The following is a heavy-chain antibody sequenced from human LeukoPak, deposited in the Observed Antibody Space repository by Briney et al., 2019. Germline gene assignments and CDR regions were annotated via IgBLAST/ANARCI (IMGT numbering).Heavy chain of an antibody. J-gene: IGHJ5*02. Sequence: ASVKVSCTASGYTFTGYYMHWVRQAPGQGLEWMGWINPNSGGTNYAQKFQGRVTMTRDTSISTAYMEPSRLRSDDTAVYYCARDRATVTDGVWFDPWGQGTLVTVSS. CDR3: ARDRATVTDGVWFDP. CDR2: INPNSGGT. V-gene: IGHV1-2*02. CDR1: GYTFTGYY. D-gene: IGHD4-17*01.